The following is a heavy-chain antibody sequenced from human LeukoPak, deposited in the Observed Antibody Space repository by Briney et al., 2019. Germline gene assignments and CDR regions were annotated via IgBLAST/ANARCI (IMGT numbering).Heavy chain of an antibody. Sequence: GGSLRLSCAASGFTFSSYAMSWVRQVPGKGLEWVSAISGSGGSTYYADSVKGRFTISRDNSKNTLYLQMNSLRAEDTAVYYCAKARTYCGGDCQGYYFDYWGQGTLVTVSS. D-gene: IGHD2-21*01. V-gene: IGHV3-23*01. J-gene: IGHJ4*02. CDR1: GFTFSSYA. CDR3: AKARTYCGGDCQGYYFDY. CDR2: ISGSGGST.